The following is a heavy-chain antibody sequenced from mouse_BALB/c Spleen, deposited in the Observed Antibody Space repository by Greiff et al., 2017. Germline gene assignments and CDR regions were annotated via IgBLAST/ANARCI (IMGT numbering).Heavy chain of an antibody. CDR3: ARKYGNYGVPYWYFDV. J-gene: IGHJ1*01. CDR1: GYAFTSYN. Sequence: EVQLVESGPELVKPGASVKVSCKASGYAFTSYNMYWVKQSHGKSLEWIGYIDPYNGGTSYNQKFKGKATLTVDKSSSTAYMYLNSLTSEDSAVYYCARKYGNYGVPYWYFDVWGAGTTVTVSS. V-gene: IGHV1S135*01. CDR2: IDPYNGGT. D-gene: IGHD2-10*02.